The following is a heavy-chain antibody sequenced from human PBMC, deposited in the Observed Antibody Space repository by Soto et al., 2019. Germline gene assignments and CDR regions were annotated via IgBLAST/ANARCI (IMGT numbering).Heavy chain of an antibody. CDR3: ARDGDTAGDL. J-gene: IGHJ5*02. CDR1: GASFTCCS. V-gene: IGHV4-4*07. CDR2: FYSTESS. Sequence: QVQLQESGPGLVKPSETLSLTCTVSGASFTCCSWSWIRQPAGKGLEWISRFYSTESSIYNPNLTRRVTLSVDTSKHEPSLTVASVTAADTAVYYCARDGDTAGDLLGQGTLVTVSS.